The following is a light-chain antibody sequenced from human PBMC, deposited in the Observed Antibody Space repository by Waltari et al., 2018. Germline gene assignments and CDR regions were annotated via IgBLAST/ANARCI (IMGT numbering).Light chain of an antibody. CDR1: KTVRTTY. CDR3: QQYDISPLT. CDR2: VAS. Sequence: EIVLTQSPGTLSLSPGERATLSCRTSKTVRTTYLAWYQQKHGQAPTLLSYVASSMATGIPERIRGSGSGTDFSLTISSLEPEDFAVYYCQQYDISPLTFRGATKVEIK. V-gene: IGKV3-20*01. J-gene: IGKJ4*01.